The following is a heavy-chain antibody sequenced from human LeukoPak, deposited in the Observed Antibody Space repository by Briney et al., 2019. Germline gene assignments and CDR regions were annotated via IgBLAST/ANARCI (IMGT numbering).Heavy chain of an antibody. CDR1: GGTFSSYA. Sequence: SVTVSCKASGGTFSSYAISWVRQAPGQGLEWMGRIIPLLGIANYAQKFQGRVTTTADKSTSTAYMELSSLRSEDTAVYYCARDRFGIVGATGAFDIWGQGTMVTVSS. CDR2: IIPLLGIA. CDR3: ARDRFGIVGATGAFDI. J-gene: IGHJ3*02. D-gene: IGHD1-26*01. V-gene: IGHV1-69*04.